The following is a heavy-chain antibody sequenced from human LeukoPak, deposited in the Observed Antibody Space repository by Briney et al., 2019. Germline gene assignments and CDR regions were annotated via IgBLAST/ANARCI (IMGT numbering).Heavy chain of an antibody. CDR2: ISGDTGYI. Sequence: GGSLRPSCAASGFSFSDFTMNWVRQAPGKGLEWVASISGDTGYIDYSDSLEGRFTITRDNAKNSLFLQMNTLRAEDTAIYYCAKDLYVRGITPYYFDSWGQGTLVTVSS. J-gene: IGHJ4*02. CDR3: AKDLYVRGITPYYFDS. CDR1: GFSFSDFT. D-gene: IGHD3-10*02. V-gene: IGHV3-21*01.